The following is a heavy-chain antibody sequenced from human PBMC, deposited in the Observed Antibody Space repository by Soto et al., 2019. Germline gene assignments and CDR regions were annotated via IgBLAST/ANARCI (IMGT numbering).Heavy chain of an antibody. CDR3: AREGSAPYYYYGMDV. J-gene: IGHJ6*02. D-gene: IGHD6-19*01. V-gene: IGHV1-18*01. CDR1: GYTFTSYG. Sequence: QVQLEQSGAEVKKPGDSMKVSCKAYGYTFTSYGISWVRQAPGQGLEWMGWINGYNGNTDYPQKVQGRVTMTTDTSTSTAYMELRSPRSDDTAVYYCAREGSAPYYYYGMDVWGQGTTVTVSS. CDR2: INGYNGNT.